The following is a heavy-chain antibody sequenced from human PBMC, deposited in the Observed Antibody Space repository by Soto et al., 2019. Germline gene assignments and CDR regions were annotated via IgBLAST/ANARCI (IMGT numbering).Heavy chain of an antibody. J-gene: IGHJ4*02. D-gene: IGHD4-17*01. V-gene: IGHV3-23*01. CDR1: GFTFSSYA. Sequence: EVQLLESGGGLVQPGGSLRLSCAASGFTFSSYAMSWVRQAPGKGLEWVSAISVSGGSTYYADSVKGRFTISRDNSKNTQYLQMNSLRAEDTAVYYCAKRPFDYGDASIFDYWGQGTLVTVSS. CDR2: ISVSGGST. CDR3: AKRPFDYGDASIFDY.